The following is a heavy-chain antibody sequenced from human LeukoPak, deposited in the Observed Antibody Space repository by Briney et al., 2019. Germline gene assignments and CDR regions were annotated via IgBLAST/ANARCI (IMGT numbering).Heavy chain of an antibody. CDR1: GFTVSSNY. V-gene: IGHV3-53*01. D-gene: IGHD6-13*01. CDR3: ARDLAAGGTYPHY. J-gene: IGHJ4*02. CDR2: IYSDGST. Sequence: GGSLRLSCAASGFTVSSNYMSWVRQAPGKGPEWVSVIYSDGSTYYADSVKGRFTISKDTSKNTLYLQMNSLRTEDTAVYYCARDLAAGGTYPHYWGQGTLVSVSS.